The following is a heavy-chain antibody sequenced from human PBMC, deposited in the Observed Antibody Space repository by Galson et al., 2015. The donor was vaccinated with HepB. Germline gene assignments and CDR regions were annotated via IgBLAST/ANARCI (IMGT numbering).Heavy chain of an antibody. V-gene: IGHV3-15*01. Sequence: SLRLSCAASGFTFSNAWMSWVRQAPGKGLEWVGRIKSKTDGGTTDYAAPVKGRFTISRDDSKNTLYLQMNSLKTEDTAVYYCTTGVLLREWDYYYYGMDVWGQGTTVTVSS. J-gene: IGHJ6*02. CDR2: IKSKTDGGTT. CDR1: GFTFSNAW. CDR3: TTGVLLREWDYYYYGMDV. D-gene: IGHD3-10*01.